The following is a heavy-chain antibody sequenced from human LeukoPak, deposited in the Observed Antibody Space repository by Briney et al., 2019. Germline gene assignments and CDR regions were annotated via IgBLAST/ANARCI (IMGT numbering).Heavy chain of an antibody. Sequence: PSQTLSITCTVSGGSVSSSAYYWGWSRQPPGKGLEWIGKIYYSRSTYYNPSLTSRVTMSVDTSNNQFSLKMHSVTAADTAVYYCARLRKGRFFDYIFDYWGQGTLVTVSS. CDR2: IYYSRST. J-gene: IGHJ4*02. CDR3: ARLRKGRFFDYIFDY. CDR1: GGSVSSSAYY. D-gene: IGHD3-9*01. V-gene: IGHV4-39*01.